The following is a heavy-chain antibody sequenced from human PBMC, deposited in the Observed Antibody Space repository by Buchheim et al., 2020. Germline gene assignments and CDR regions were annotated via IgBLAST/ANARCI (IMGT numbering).Heavy chain of an antibody. D-gene: IGHD4-23*01. V-gene: IGHV1-8*01. J-gene: IGHJ6*02. CDR1: GYTFTSYD. CDR3: ARAVSDNDYGGNSLYYYGLDV. CDR2: MNANSGNS. Sequence: QVQLVQSGAEVKKPGASVKVSCKASGYTFTSYDINWVRQATGQGLEWMGWMNANSGNSGYGQKFQGRVTMTRNTSISTAYMELSSLRSEDTAVYYCARAVSDNDYGGNSLYYYGLDVWGQGTT.